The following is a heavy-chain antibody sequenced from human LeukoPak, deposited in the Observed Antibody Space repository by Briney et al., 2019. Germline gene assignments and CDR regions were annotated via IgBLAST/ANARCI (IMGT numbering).Heavy chain of an antibody. Sequence: GGSQRLSCAASGFTFSSYDMNWVRQAPGRELEWISYISYISDSGTTIYYADSVKGRFTISRDNSKNRLYLQMNSLRADDTAVYYCASDSGYDHHGLFDYWGQGTLVTVSS. CDR2: ISDSGTTI. V-gene: IGHV3-48*03. J-gene: IGHJ4*02. CDR1: GFTFSSYD. D-gene: IGHD5-12*01. CDR3: ASDSGYDHHGLFDY.